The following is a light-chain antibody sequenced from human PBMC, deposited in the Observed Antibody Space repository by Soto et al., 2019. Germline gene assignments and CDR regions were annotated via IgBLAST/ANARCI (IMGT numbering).Light chain of an antibody. V-gene: IGKV3-15*01. CDR1: QSVSSN. CDR2: GAS. J-gene: IGKJ4*01. CDR3: QHRHNWHSLT. Sequence: EILMTQSPSTLSVSPGERATLSCRASQSVSSNLAWYQQKPGQAPRLLIYGASTSATGIPARFSGSGSGTDFTLTISSLEPDDVAVYYCQHRHNWHSLTFGGGTKVDIK.